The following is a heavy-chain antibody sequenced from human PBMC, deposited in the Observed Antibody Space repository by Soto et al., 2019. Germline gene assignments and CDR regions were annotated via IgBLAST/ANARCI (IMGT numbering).Heavy chain of an antibody. Sequence: GASVKVSCKASGGTFSSYASSWVRQAPGQGLEWMGGIIPIFGTANYAQKFQGRVTITADESTSTAYMELSSLRSEDTAVYYCSTYYYDSSGYKNFDYWGEGTLVTVSS. CDR3: STYYYDSSGYKNFDY. D-gene: IGHD3-22*01. CDR2: IIPIFGTA. CDR1: GGTFSSYA. J-gene: IGHJ4*02. V-gene: IGHV1-69*13.